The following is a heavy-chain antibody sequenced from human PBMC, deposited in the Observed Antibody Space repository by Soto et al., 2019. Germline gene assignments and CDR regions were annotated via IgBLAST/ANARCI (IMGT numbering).Heavy chain of an antibody. CDR1: GFTFDDYT. D-gene: IGHD7-27*01. Sequence: GGSLRLSCAASGFTFDDYTMHWVRQVPGKGLEWVALITWDAYSTYYADSVKGRFTISRDNSKHSLYLHMNSLRTEDTALYYCAKVPSPGSYHGMDVWGQGTTVTVSS. CDR2: ITWDAYST. J-gene: IGHJ6*02. CDR3: AKVPSPGSYHGMDV. V-gene: IGHV3-43*01.